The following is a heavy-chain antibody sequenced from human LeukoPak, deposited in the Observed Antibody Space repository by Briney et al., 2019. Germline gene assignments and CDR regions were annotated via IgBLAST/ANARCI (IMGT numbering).Heavy chain of an antibody. CDR3: VKSSDWYLEY. D-gene: IGHD3-9*01. Sequence: ASVKVSCKASGYSFISYYIHWVRQAPGQGLTWMGWINPNSGGTNYAQNFQGRVTLTRDTTISTAYMELGRLRSDDTAVYYCVKSSDWYLEYWGQGTLVTVSP. CDR1: GYSFISYY. V-gene: IGHV1-2*02. CDR2: INPNSGGT. J-gene: IGHJ4*02.